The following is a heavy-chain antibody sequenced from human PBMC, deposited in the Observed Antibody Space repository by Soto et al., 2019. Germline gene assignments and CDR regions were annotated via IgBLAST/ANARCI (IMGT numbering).Heavy chain of an antibody. CDR3: ARGMFSSLVFDY. CDR2: MNPNSGNT. CDR1: GYTFTSYD. Sequence: QVQLVQSGAEVKKPGASVKVSCKASGYTFTSYDINWVRQATGQGLEWMGWMNPNSGNTGYAQKFQSRVTMTRNTSKSTAYMELSSLRSEDTAVYYCARGMFSSLVFDYWGQGTLVTVSS. J-gene: IGHJ4*02. D-gene: IGHD3-10*02. V-gene: IGHV1-8*01.